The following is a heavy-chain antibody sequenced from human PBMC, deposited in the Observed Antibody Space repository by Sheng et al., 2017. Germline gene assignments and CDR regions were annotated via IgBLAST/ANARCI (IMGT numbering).Heavy chain of an antibody. V-gene: IGHV3-30*04. CDR2: ISYDGSNK. CDR1: GFTFSSYA. Sequence: QVQLVESGGGVVQPGRSLRLSCAASGFTFSSYAMHWVRQAPGKGLEWVAVISYDGSNKYYADSVKGRFTISRDNSKNTLYLQMNSLRAEDTAVYYCARGGGYCSGGSCYYSDAFDIWGQGTMVTVSS. CDR3: ARGGGYCSGGSCYYSDAFDI. D-gene: IGHD2-15*01. J-gene: IGHJ3*02.